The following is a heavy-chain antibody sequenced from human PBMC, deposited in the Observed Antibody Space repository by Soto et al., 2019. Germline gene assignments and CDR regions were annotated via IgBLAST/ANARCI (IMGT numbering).Heavy chain of an antibody. CDR1: GFTFSNAW. V-gene: IGHV3-15*01. D-gene: IGHD3-3*01. CDR2: IKSKTDGGTT. Sequence: GGSLRLSCXASGFTFSNAWMSWVRQAPGKGLEWVGRIKSKTDGGTTDYAAPVKGRFTISRDDSKNTLYLQMNSLKTEDTAVYYCTTRGVVNTYYFDYWGQGTLVTVSS. J-gene: IGHJ4*02. CDR3: TTRGVVNTYYFDY.